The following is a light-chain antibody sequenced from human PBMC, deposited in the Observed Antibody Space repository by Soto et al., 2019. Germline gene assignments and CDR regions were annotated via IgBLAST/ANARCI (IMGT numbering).Light chain of an antibody. Sequence: EIVLTQSPGTLSLSPGERATLSCRASQSVSGSYLAWYQQKPGQAPRLLIYGASSRATGIPDRFSGSGSGTDFTLTIRRLEPEDFATYYCKHYNSYSEAFGQGTKVDIK. CDR1: QSVSGSY. CDR2: GAS. V-gene: IGKV3-20*01. CDR3: KHYNSYSEA. J-gene: IGKJ1*01.